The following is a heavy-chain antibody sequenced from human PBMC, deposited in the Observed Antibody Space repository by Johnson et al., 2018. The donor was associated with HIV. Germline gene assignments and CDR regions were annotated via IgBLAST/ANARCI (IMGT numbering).Heavy chain of an antibody. V-gene: IGHV3-30-3*01. D-gene: IGHD3-10*01. J-gene: IGHJ3*02. CDR1: GFHFSSYA. Sequence: QVQLVESGGGVVQPGRSLRLSCAASGFHFSSYAMHWVRQAPGKGLEWVSVISYAGSNTYYADSVKGRFSISRDNSKNTLSLKMNSLRAEDTAVFYCARKGLWGSGSYYNPDAFDIWGQGTMVTVSS. CDR2: ISYAGSNT. CDR3: ARKGLWGSGSYYNPDAFDI.